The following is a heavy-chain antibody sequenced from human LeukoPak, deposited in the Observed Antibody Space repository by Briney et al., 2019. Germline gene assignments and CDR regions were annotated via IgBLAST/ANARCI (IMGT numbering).Heavy chain of an antibody. Sequence: SETLSLTCTVSRGSVTTGDYYWSWVRQPPGKGLEWIGYIFYSESTYYNPSLKSRLAISVDMSKNQFSLKLSSVTAADTAVYYCARVGLRKPVWGQGTMVTVSS. CDR1: RGSVTTGDYY. V-gene: IGHV4-30-4*01. J-gene: IGHJ3*01. CDR3: ARVGLRKPV. CDR2: IFYSEST. D-gene: IGHD3-3*01.